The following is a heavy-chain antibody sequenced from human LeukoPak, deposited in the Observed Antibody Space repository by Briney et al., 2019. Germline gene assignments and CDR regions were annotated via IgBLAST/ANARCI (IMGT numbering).Heavy chain of an antibody. D-gene: IGHD6-13*01. CDR1: GFTFSSYG. CDR2: IWFDGSDK. J-gene: IGHJ3*02. CDR3: ARGKEQQLYAFDI. V-gene: IGHV3-33*01. Sequence: GGSLRLSCAASGFTFSSYGMHWVRQAPGKGLEWVAVIWFDGSDKYYADSVKGRFTISRDNSKNTLYLQMSSLSAEDTAVYYCARGKEQQLYAFDIWGQGTMVTVSS.